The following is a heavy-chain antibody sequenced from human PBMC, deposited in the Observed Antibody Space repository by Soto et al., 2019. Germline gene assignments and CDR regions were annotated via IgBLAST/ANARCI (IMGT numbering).Heavy chain of an antibody. D-gene: IGHD3-16*02. V-gene: IGHV4-59*01. CDR2: IYYSGST. Sequence: QVQLQESGPGLVKPSETLSLTCTVSGGSISSYYWSWIRQPPGKGLEWIGYIYYSGSTNYNPSLKSRVTISVDTSKNQFSLKLSSVTAADTAVYYCARERSGGLQLGELSRFDPWGQGTLVTVSS. CDR3: ARERSGGLQLGELSRFDP. J-gene: IGHJ5*02. CDR1: GGSISSYY.